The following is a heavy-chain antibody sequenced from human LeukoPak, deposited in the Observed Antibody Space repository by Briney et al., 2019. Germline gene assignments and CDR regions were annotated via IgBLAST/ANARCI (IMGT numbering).Heavy chain of an antibody. CDR1: GGSISSSSYS. J-gene: IGHJ4*02. V-gene: IGHV4-39*01. CDR3: WAIVTTIKLDF. CDR2: VSHSASI. D-gene: IGHD5-12*01. Sequence: SETLSLTCTVSGGSISSSSYSWGWIRQPPGKGLEWIGSVSHSASINYDPSLKNPVSISVDTSKNQFSLKLSSVTAADTAVYYCWAIVTTIKLDFWGQGTLVTVSS.